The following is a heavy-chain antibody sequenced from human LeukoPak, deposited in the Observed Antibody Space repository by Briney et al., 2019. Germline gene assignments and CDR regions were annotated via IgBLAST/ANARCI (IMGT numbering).Heavy chain of an antibody. CDR2: IDTDGRTT. Sequence: GGSLRLSCAASGYTFSYHWMHWVRQVPGKGLVWVSRIDTDGRTTTYADSVKGRFTISRDNVQNTLYLQMNSLRAEDTAVYYCARDVAGAGSYWGQGIMVTVSS. CDR1: GYTFSYHW. D-gene: IGHD3-10*01. J-gene: IGHJ4*02. CDR3: ARDVAGAGSY. V-gene: IGHV3-74*01.